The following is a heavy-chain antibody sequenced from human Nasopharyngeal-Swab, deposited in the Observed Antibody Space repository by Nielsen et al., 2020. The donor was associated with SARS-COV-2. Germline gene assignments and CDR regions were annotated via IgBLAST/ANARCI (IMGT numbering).Heavy chain of an antibody. V-gene: IGHV1-8*01. CDR3: ARLSNYDFWSGYYAYMDV. J-gene: IGHJ6*03. CDR1: GYTFTSYD. Sequence: ASVKVSCKASGYTFTSYDINWVRQATGQGLEWMGWMNPNSDNTGYAQKFQGRVTMTRNTSISTAYMELSSLRSEDTAVYYCARLSNYDFWSGYYAYMDVWGKGTTVTV. CDR2: MNPNSDNT. D-gene: IGHD3-3*01.